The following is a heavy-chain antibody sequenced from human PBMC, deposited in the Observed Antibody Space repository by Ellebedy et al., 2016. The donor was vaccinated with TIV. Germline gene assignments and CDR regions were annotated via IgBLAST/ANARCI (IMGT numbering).Heavy chain of an antibody. Sequence: ASVKVSCXASGYTFTSYGISWVRQAPGQGLEWMGWISAYNGNTNYAQKLQGRVTMTTDTSTSTAYMELRSLRSDDTAVYYCASGGFGELLYPFNPWGQGTLVTVSS. CDR3: ASGGFGELLYPFNP. CDR2: ISAYNGNT. D-gene: IGHD3-10*01. J-gene: IGHJ5*02. V-gene: IGHV1-18*01. CDR1: GYTFTSYG.